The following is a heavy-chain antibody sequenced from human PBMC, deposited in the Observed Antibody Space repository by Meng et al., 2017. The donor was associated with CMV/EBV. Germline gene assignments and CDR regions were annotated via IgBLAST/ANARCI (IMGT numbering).Heavy chain of an antibody. D-gene: IGHD2-2*01. Sequence: GGSLRLSCAASGFTFSSYWMSWVRQAPGKGLEWVANIKKDGSEKYYVDSVKGRFTISRDNAKNSLYLQMNSLRAEDTAVYYCAKDVVVPAAFDPWGQGTLVTVSS. J-gene: IGHJ5*02. CDR2: IKKDGSEK. V-gene: IGHV3-7*04. CDR1: GFTFSSYW. CDR3: AKDVVVPAAFDP.